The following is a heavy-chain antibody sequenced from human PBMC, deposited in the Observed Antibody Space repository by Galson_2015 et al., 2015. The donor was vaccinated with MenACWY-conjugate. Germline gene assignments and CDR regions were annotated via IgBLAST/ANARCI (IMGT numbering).Heavy chain of an antibody. Sequence: SETLSLTCTVSGGSIRTTDFYCAWFRQPPGKGLEWIGNIHYSGGTYHNPSLKSRITTSVDTSNNHFSLNLASVTAADTAQYFCAIRRPRDVGGCFDIWGPGTLVTVSS. J-gene: IGHJ3*02. V-gene: IGHV4-39*02. CDR3: AIRRPRDVGGCFDI. CDR1: GGSIRTTDFY. D-gene: IGHD3-16*01. CDR2: IHYSGGT.